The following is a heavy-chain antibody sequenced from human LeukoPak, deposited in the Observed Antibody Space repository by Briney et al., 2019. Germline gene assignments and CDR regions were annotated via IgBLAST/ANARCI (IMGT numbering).Heavy chain of an antibody. V-gene: IGHV4-39*07. Sequence: SETLSLTCTVSGGSISSRTYYWAWIRQPPGQGLEWIGNIYYSGSTYYNPSLKSRVTISVDTSKNQFSLKLSSVTAADTAVYYCARGPRGSWSFDYWGQGTLVTVSS. CDR2: IYYSGST. D-gene: IGHD2-15*01. CDR1: GGSISSRTYY. J-gene: IGHJ4*02. CDR3: ARGPRGSWSFDY.